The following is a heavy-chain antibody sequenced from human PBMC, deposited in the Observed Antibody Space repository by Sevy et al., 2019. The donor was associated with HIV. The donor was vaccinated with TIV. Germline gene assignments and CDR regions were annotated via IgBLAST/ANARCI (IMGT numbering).Heavy chain of an antibody. J-gene: IGHJ4*03. Sequence: QLPETLSLTCSVSSGSLGNYYWYWIRQTPGKGLEWLGLIYYSGNTNYNPSLKSRVTMSIDTSRNQFSLRLDSLTAADTAVYYCARRAFLGDYFESWGQGILVTVSS. D-gene: IGHD3-16*01. CDR1: SGSLGNYY. CDR3: ARRAFLGDYFES. CDR2: IYYSGNT. V-gene: IGHV4-59*08.